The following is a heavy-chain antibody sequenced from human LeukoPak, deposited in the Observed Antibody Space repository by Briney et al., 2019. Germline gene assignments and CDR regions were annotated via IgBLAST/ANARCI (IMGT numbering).Heavy chain of an antibody. J-gene: IGHJ4*02. CDR2: MNPNSGNT. V-gene: IGHV1-8*01. CDR1: GYTFTSYD. Sequence: ASVKVSCKASGYTFTSYDINWVRQATGQGLEWMGWMNPNSGNTGYAQKFQGRVTMTRNTSISTAYMELSSLSSEDTAVYYCASNLGIVGASSTDTDYWGQGTLVTVSS. D-gene: IGHD1-26*01. CDR3: ASNLGIVGASSTDTDY.